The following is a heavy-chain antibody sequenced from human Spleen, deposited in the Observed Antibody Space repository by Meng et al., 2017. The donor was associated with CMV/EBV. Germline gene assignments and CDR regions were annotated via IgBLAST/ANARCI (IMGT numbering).Heavy chain of an antibody. CDR2: ISYTGYI. CDR1: GGSISSYC. V-gene: IGHV4-59*01. D-gene: IGHD1-1*01. CDR3: AGPDDMGSSPHDPFDI. J-gene: IGHJ3*02. Sequence: SETLSLTCTVSGGSISSYCWSWSRRPPGKGLEYIGSISYTGYIEYNPSLKGQVTISLDTSKNHFSLKLMSVTAADTAMYFCAGPDDMGSSPHDPFDIWGQGTMVTVSS.